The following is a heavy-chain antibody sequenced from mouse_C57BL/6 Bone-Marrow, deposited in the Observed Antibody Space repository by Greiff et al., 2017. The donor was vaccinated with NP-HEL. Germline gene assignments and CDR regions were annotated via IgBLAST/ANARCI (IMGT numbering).Heavy chain of an antibody. D-gene: IGHD1-1*01. CDR2: ISSGGSYT. V-gene: IGHV5-6*01. Sequence: LEWVATISSGGSYTYYPDSVKGRFTISRDNAKNTLYLQMSSLKSEDTAMYYCAREFITTVVATDYYAMDYWGQGTSVTVSS. J-gene: IGHJ4*01. CDR3: AREFITTVVATDYYAMDY.